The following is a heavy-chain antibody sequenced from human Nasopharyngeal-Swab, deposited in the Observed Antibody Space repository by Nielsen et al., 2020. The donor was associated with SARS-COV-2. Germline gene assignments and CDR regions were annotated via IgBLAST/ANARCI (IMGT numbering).Heavy chain of an antibody. Sequence: SETLSLTCTVSGGSISSGGYYGSWIRQHPGKGLEWIGYIYYSGSTYYNPSLKSRVTISVDTSKNQFSLKLSSVTAADTDLVCITMIVVVITALYYYYGMDVWGQGTTVTVSS. CDR2: IYYSGST. J-gene: IGHJ6*02. D-gene: IGHD3-22*01. CDR1: GGSISSGGYY. CDR3: TMIVVVITALYYYYGMDV. V-gene: IGHV4-31*03.